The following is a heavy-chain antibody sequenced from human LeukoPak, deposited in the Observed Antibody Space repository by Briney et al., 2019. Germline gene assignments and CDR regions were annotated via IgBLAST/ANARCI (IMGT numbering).Heavy chain of an antibody. D-gene: IGHD3-16*01. CDR2: VYPSAGTS. J-gene: IGHJ4*02. CDR3: VREYHGGYFDF. CDR1: GYIFTSYY. Sequence: GASVKVSCKASGYIFTSYYMHWVRQAPGQGLEWLGVVYPSAGTSDPAQRFRARITLSDDTSTSTAYMELRSLISEDTAIYFCVREYHGGYFDFWGQGTLVTVSS. V-gene: IGHV1-46*03.